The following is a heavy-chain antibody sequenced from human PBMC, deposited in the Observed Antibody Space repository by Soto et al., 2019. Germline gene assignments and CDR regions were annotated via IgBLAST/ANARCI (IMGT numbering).Heavy chain of an antibody. D-gene: IGHD5-12*01. CDR3: ARVGVSKEKWRHFDF. CDR2: IRDDGKT. V-gene: IGHV3-30*02. J-gene: IGHJ4*02. Sequence: QVQLVESGGGVVQPGGSLRLSCVTSGFIFSDHAMHWVRQAPGKGLEWVAFIRDDGKTDYRDSVKGRFTISRDTSKNTLFLQINSLRVEDTAVYYCARVGVSKEKWRHFDFWGQGTPVTVTS. CDR1: GFIFSDHA.